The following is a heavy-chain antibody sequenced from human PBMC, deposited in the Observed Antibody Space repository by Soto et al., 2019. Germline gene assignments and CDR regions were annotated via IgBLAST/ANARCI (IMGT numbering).Heavy chain of an antibody. Sequence: GESLKISCKGSGYSFTSYWISWVRQMPGKVLEWMGRIDPSDSYTNYSPSFQGHVTISADKSISTAYLQWSSLKASDTAMYYCARQLYCSSTSCPARANWFDPWGQGXLVTVSS. CDR2: IDPSDSYT. D-gene: IGHD2-2*01. CDR3: ARQLYCSSTSCPARANWFDP. J-gene: IGHJ5*02. V-gene: IGHV5-10-1*01. CDR1: GYSFTSYW.